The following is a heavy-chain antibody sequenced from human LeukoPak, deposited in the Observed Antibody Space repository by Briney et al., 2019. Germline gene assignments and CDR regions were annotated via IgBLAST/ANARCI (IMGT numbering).Heavy chain of an antibody. CDR2: IYYSGST. Sequence: SETLSLTCTVSGGSISSSSYYWGWIRQPPGKGLEWIGSIYYSGSTYYNPSLKSRVTISVDTSKNQFSLKLSSVTAADTAVYYCARREYSGSHRHDYWGQGTLVTVSS. J-gene: IGHJ4*02. V-gene: IGHV4-39*01. CDR1: GGSISSSSYY. CDR3: ARREYSGSHRHDY. D-gene: IGHD1-26*01.